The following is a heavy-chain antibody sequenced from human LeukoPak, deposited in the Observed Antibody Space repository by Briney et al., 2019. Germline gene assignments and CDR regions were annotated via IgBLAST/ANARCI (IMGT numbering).Heavy chain of an antibody. CDR2: INPSGGST. D-gene: IGHD6-19*01. V-gene: IGHV1-46*01. J-gene: IGHJ5*02. CDR1: GYSFTSYY. Sequence: ASVKVSCKASGYSFTSYYMHWVRQAPGQGLEWMGIINPSGGSTSYAQKFQGRVTMTRDTFTRTVYVELSSLRSEDTAVYYCARESDSGYSSSFNWFDPWGQGTLVTVSS. CDR3: ARESDSGYSSSFNWFDP.